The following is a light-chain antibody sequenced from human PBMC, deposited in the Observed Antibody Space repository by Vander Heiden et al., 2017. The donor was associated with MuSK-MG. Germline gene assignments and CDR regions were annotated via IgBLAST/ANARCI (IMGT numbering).Light chain of an antibody. V-gene: IGKV1-9*01. CDR1: QGIGSY. J-gene: IGKJ4*01. CDR3: QHLNGYHT. CDR2: SAS. Sequence: DIQLTQSPSFLSASVGDRVTITCRTSQGIGSYLAWYQQTPGKAPKLLIYSASTLQTGVPSRFSGSGSGIEFTLTITSLQPEDFATYYCQHLNGYHTFGGGSKVEVK.